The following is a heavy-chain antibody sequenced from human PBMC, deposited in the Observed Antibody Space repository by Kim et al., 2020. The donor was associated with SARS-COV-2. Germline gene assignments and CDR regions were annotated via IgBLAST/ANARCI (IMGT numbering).Heavy chain of an antibody. J-gene: IGHJ5*02. CDR1: GFSFDDFG. V-gene: IGHV3-20*01. CDR3: ARGGLWFGEFSDP. Sequence: GGSLRLSCAASGFSFDDFGMSWVRQAPGKGMEWVSGTNWNGGSTGYAGSVKGQFAISRDNAKNSLYLQMNSMRAEDTVLYHCARGGLWFGEFSDPWGQGTLVTVSS. CDR2: TNWNGGST. D-gene: IGHD3-10*01.